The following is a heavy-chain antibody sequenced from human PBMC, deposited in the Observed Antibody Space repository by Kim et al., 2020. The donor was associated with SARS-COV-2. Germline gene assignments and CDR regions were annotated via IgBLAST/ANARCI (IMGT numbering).Heavy chain of an antibody. CDR1: GYTFTSYG. CDR3: ARDRPLSYYDILTAHPGNPGAFDI. J-gene: IGHJ3*02. D-gene: IGHD3-9*01. V-gene: IGHV1-18*01. Sequence: ASVKVSCKASGYTFTSYGISWVRQAPGQGLEWMGWISAYNGNTNYAQKLQGRVTMTTDTSTSTAYMELRSLRSDDTAVYYCARDRPLSYYDILTAHPGNPGAFDIWGQGTMVTVSS. CDR2: ISAYNGNT.